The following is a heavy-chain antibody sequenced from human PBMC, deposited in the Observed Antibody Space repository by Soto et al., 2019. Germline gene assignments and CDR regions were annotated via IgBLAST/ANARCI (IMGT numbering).Heavy chain of an antibody. CDR2: IYYSGNT. CDR3: AKLGGYSYNFDY. Sequence: HSETLSLTCTVSGGSISSSSYYWGWIRQPPGKGLEWIGSIYYSGNTYYNPSLKGRFTISRDNAKNSLYLQMNSLRAEDTAVYYCAKLGGYSYNFDYWGQGTLVTVSS. CDR1: GGSISSSSYY. D-gene: IGHD5-18*01. J-gene: IGHJ4*02. V-gene: IGHV4-39*01.